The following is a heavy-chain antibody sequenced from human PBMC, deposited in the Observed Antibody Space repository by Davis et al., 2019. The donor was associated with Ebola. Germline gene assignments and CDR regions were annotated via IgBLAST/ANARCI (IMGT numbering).Heavy chain of an antibody. V-gene: IGHV4-39*01. D-gene: IGHD4/OR15-4a*01. Sequence: SETLSLTCTVSGGSISSGDYYWSWIRQPPGKGLEWIGEINHSGSTNYNPSLKSRVTISVDTSKNQFSLKLSSVTAADTAVYYCARHFNKMVLRLDYWGQGTLVTVSS. CDR2: INHSGST. J-gene: IGHJ4*02. CDR3: ARHFNKMVLRLDY. CDR1: GGSISSGDYY.